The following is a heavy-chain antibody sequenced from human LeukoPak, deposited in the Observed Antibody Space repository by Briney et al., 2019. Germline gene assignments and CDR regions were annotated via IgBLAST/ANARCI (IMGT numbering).Heavy chain of an antibody. CDR2: IRYDGRSE. D-gene: IGHD2-15*01. V-gene: IGHV3-30*02. CDR3: AKDQDLYCSGGSCYSTLDY. CDR1: GFTFSSYG. J-gene: IGHJ4*02. Sequence: GGSLRLSCAASGFTFSSYGMHWVRQAPGKGLEWVAFIRYDGRSEYYADSVKGRFTISRDNPKNTLYLQMNSLRAEDTAVYYCAKDQDLYCSGGSCYSTLDYWGQGTLVTVSS.